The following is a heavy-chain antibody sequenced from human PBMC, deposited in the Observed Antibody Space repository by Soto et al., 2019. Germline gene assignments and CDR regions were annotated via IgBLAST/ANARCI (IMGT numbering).Heavy chain of an antibody. CDR3: TRARCGGGSCYQGDY. CDR1: GYTFTSYN. J-gene: IGHJ4*02. Sequence: QVPLVQSGAEVKKPGASVKVSCKASGYTFTSYNMHWVRQAPGQGLEWMGIINPSGGGTSYAQKFQGRVTMTSDPSTSTVYMELSSLRSEDTAVYYCTRARCGGGSCYQGDYWGQGTLVTVSS. D-gene: IGHD2-15*01. CDR2: INPSGGGT. V-gene: IGHV1-46*03.